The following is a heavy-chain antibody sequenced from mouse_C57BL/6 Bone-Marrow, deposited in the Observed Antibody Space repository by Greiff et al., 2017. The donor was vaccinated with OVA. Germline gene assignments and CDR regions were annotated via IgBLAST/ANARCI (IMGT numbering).Heavy chain of an antibody. CDR3: ARDYYYGSSFTMDY. Sequence: QVQLQQPGAELVMPGASVKLSCKASGYTFTSYWMHWVKQRPGQGLEWIGEIDPSDSYTNYNQKFKGKSTLTVDKSSSTAYMQLSSLTSEDSAVYYGARDYYYGSSFTMDYWGQGTSVTVSS. CDR2: IDPSDSYT. CDR1: GYTFTSYW. D-gene: IGHD1-1*01. J-gene: IGHJ4*01. V-gene: IGHV1-69*01.